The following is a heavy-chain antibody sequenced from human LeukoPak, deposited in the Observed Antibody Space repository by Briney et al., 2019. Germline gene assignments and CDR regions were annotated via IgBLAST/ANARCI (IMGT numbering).Heavy chain of an antibody. V-gene: IGHV1-8*01. CDR2: MNPNSDNT. D-gene: IGHD2-15*01. CDR1: GYTFTSYD. CDR3: ARVRRGSPAAAKDY. Sequence: ASVKVSCKASGYTFTSYDISWVRQATGQGLEWMGWMNPNSDNTGYAQKFQGRVTMTRNTSISTAYMELSSLRSGDTAVYYCARVRRGSPAAAKDYWGQGTLVTVSS. J-gene: IGHJ4*02.